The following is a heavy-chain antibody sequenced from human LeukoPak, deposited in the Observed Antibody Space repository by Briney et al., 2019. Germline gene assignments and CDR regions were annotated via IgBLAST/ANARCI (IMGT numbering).Heavy chain of an antibody. CDR3: AREGSSLTGVHY. CDR1: GFTFSDYY. J-gene: IGHJ4*02. V-gene: IGHV3-11*01. CDR2: ISSSGSAR. Sequence: GGSLRLSCVASGFTFSDYYINWIRQAPGKGLEWVSYISSSGSARYCTDSVKGRFTISRDNAKNSLYLQMNSLRAEDTAVNYCAREGSSLTGVHYWGQGTLVTVSS. D-gene: IGHD3-9*01.